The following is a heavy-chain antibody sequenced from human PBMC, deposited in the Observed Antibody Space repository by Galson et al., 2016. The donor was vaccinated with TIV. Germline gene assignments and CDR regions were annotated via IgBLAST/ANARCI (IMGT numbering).Heavy chain of an antibody. Sequence: SLRLSCAASGFIFSDYYMSWIRQAPGKGLEWISYITSSGRLIYYADSVRGRFTISRDKAKNSLFLQMSSLRVEDTANYYRASDCSSSNCYTDPIYFDSWGQGVLVTVSS. J-gene: IGHJ4*02. D-gene: IGHD2-2*02. CDR1: GFIFSDYY. V-gene: IGHV3-11*01. CDR3: ASDCSSSNCYTDPIYFDS. CDR2: ITSSGRLI.